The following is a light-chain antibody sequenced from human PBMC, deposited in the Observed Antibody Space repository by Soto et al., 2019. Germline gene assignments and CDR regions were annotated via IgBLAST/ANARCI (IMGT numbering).Light chain of an antibody. Sequence: PGETATLSCRAGQSVSSDLAWYQQRPGQAPRLLIYGASTRATGIPARFRGSGSGTEFRLTISSLQSEDFATYYCQQYNTWHPKMAFGRGTKVEIK. V-gene: IGKV3-15*01. CDR3: QQYNTWHPKMA. CDR2: GAS. J-gene: IGKJ1*01. CDR1: QSVSSD.